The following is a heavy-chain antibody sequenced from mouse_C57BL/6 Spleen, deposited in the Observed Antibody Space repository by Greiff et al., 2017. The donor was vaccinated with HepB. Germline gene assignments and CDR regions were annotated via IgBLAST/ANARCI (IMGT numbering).Heavy chain of an antibody. Sequence: DVKLVESEGGLVQPGSSMKLSCTASGFTFSDYYMAWVRQVPEKGLEWVANINYDGSSTYYLDSLKSRFIISRDNAKNILYLQMSSLKSEDTATYYCARDDYVYAMDYWGQGTSVTVSS. CDR2: INYDGSST. D-gene: IGHD2-13*01. V-gene: IGHV5-16*01. CDR1: GFTFSDYY. CDR3: ARDDYVYAMDY. J-gene: IGHJ4*01.